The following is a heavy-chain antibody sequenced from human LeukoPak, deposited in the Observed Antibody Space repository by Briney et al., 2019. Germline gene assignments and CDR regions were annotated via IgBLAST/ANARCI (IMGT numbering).Heavy chain of an antibody. Sequence: GRSLRLFCAASGFTFDDYAMHWVRQAPGKGLEWVSGISWNSGSIGYADSVKGRFTISRDNAKNSLYLQMNSLRAEDTALCYCAKARGSSWYRLFDYWGQGTLVTVSS. V-gene: IGHV3-9*01. CDR2: ISWNSGSI. CDR3: AKARGSSWYRLFDY. CDR1: GFTFDDYA. J-gene: IGHJ4*02. D-gene: IGHD6-13*01.